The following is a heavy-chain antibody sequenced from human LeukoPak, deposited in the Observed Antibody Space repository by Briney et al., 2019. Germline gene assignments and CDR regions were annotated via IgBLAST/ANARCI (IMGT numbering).Heavy chain of an antibody. CDR2: ISGSSSYI. CDR3: ARFALKTPPTD. Sequence: GGSLRLSCAASGFTLSLYSMNWVRQAPGKGLEWVSSISGSSSYIYYADSVKGRFSISRDNAKNSLYLQMNSLRAEDTAVYYCARFALKTPPTDWGQGTLVTVSS. J-gene: IGHJ4*02. CDR1: GFTLSLYS. V-gene: IGHV3-21*01.